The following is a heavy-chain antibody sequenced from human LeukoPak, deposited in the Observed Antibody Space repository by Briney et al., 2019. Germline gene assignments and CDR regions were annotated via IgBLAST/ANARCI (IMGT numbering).Heavy chain of an antibody. CDR3: TRLTMVRGVIIDY. J-gene: IGHJ4*02. Sequence: GGSLRLSCAASGFTFSGSAMLWVRQASGKGLEWVGRIRSKANSYATAYAASVKGRFTISRDDSKNTAYLQMNSLKTEDTAVYYCTRLTMVRGVIIDYWGQGTLVTVSS. CDR2: IRSKANSYAT. D-gene: IGHD3-10*01. V-gene: IGHV3-73*01. CDR1: GFTFSGSA.